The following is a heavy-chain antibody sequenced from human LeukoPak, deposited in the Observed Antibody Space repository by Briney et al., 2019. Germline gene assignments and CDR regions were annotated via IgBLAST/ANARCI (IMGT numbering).Heavy chain of an antibody. D-gene: IGHD6-19*01. Sequence: SGTLSLTCAVSGGSISSSNWWSWVRQPPGKGLEWIGEIYHSGSTNYNPSLKSRVTISVDKSKNQFSLKLSSVTAADTAVYYCARDTAVAGTGNWFDPWGQGTLVTVSS. CDR1: GGSISSSNW. V-gene: IGHV4-4*02. CDR2: IYHSGST. CDR3: ARDTAVAGTGNWFDP. J-gene: IGHJ5*02.